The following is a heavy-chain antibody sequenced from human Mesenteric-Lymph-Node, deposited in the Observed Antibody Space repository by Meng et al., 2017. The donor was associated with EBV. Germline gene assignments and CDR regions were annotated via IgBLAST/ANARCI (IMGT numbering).Heavy chain of an antibody. Sequence: QVQLQESGPGLVKPSETLSLTCTVSGSSVNSGSYFWTWIRQSPGKKLEWIGYIYYSGSTNYNPSLKSRVTVSLDTSKNQFSLKLSSVTAADTAVYYCTRGPSGIFYFNFWGRGTLVTVSS. V-gene: IGHV4-61*01. CDR3: TRGPSGIFYFNF. CDR2: IYYSGST. J-gene: IGHJ4*02. D-gene: IGHD1-26*01. CDR1: GSSVNSGSYF.